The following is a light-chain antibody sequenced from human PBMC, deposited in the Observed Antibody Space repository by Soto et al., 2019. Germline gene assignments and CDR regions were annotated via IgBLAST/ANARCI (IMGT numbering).Light chain of an antibody. V-gene: IGKV1-39*01. CDR2: GTS. J-gene: IGKJ4*01. CDR1: QSISSF. Sequence: DIQMTQSPSSLSASVGDRVTITCRASQSISSFLNWYQQKQGKAPKLLIYGTSSLQSGVPSRFSGSGSGTDFTLTISNLQPEDFAIYYCQQSSSPPLTFGGGTKVNIK. CDR3: QQSSSPPLT.